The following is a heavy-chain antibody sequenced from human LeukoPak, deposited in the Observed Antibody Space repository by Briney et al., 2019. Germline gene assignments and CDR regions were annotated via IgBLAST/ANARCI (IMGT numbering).Heavy chain of an antibody. J-gene: IGHJ4*02. D-gene: IGHD5-18*01. CDR1: GLTFGNYV. CDR2: IGTTGTST. CDR3: AARGNKYGFDY. Sequence: GGSLRLSCAASGLTFGNYVMSWVRQAPGKGLEWVSAIGTTGTSTYYADSVKGRFTISRDNSKNLLFLQMSSLRAEDTAVYYCAARGNKYGFDYWGQGTLVTVSS. V-gene: IGHV3-23*01.